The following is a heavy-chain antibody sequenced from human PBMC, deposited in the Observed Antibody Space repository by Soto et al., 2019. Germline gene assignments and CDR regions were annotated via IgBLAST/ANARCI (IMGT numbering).Heavy chain of an antibody. CDR3: ARRSLACSSTSCYPVNYYMDV. J-gene: IGHJ6*03. D-gene: IGHD2-2*01. CDR2: ISSSGSTI. Sequence: GGSLRLSCAASGFTFSDYYMSWIRQAPGKGLEWVSYISSSGSTIYYADSVKGRFTISRDNAKNPLYLQMNSLRAEDKAVYYCARRSLACSSTSCYPVNYYMDVWGKGTTVTVSS. CDR1: GFTFSDYY. V-gene: IGHV3-11*01.